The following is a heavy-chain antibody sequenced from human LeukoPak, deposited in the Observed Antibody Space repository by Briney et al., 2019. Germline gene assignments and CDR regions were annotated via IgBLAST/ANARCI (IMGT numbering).Heavy chain of an antibody. J-gene: IGHJ3*02. V-gene: IGHV4-34*01. CDR2: INHSGST. CDR1: GGSFSGYY. Sequence: SETLSLTCAVYGGSFSGYYWSWIRQPPGKGLEWIGEINHSGSTYYNPSLKSRVTISVDRSKNQFSLKLSSVTAADTAVYYCAREPPGYCGGDCSKNAFDIWGQGTMVTVSS. CDR3: AREPPGYCGGDCSKNAFDI. D-gene: IGHD2-21*02.